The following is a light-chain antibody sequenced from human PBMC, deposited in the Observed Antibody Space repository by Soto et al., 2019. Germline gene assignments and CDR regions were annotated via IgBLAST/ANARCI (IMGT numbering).Light chain of an antibody. J-gene: IGKJ1*01. Sequence: ESVLTQFPGALSMSTGERATLSCRASQSVSSSYLAWYQQKPGQAPRLLIHGASSRATGIPDRFSGSGSGTDFTLTISRLEPEDFAVYYCQQYRTFGQGTKVDIK. CDR2: GAS. CDR3: QQYRT. V-gene: IGKV3-20*01. CDR1: QSVSSSY.